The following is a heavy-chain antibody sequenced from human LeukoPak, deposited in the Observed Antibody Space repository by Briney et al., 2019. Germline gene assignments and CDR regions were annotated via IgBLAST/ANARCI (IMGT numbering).Heavy chain of an antibody. J-gene: IGHJ4*02. D-gene: IGHD2-21*02. CDR3: AKDTAASHFGDY. CDR2: ISGSGGST. V-gene: IGHV3-23*01. Sequence: PGGSLRLSCADSGFTFTNYDMSWVRQALGKGLEWVSAISGSGGSTFYADSVKGRFAISGDNSKNTLFLQMNSLRAEDTAVYYCAKDTAASHFGDYWGQGTLVTVSS. CDR1: GFTFTNYD.